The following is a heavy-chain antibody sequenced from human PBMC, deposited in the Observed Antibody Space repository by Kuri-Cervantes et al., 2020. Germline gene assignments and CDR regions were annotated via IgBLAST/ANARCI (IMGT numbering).Heavy chain of an antibody. Sequence: SETLSLTCAVSGGSISSGGYYWSWIRQHPGKGLEWIGYIYYSGSTYYNPSLKSRLTISVDTSKYQFSLRLTSVTAADTAVYYCARTEYNWFDPWGQGTLVTVSS. CDR2: IYYSGST. V-gene: IGHV4-31*11. J-gene: IGHJ5*02. CDR1: GGSISSGGYY. CDR3: ARTEYNWFDP. D-gene: IGHD3-10*01.